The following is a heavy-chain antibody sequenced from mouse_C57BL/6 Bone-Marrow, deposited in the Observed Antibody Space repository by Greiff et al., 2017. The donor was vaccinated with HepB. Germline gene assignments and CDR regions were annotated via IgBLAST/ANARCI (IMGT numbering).Heavy chain of an antibody. J-gene: IGHJ2*01. CDR3: ARYGLVYFDY. D-gene: IGHD1-1*02. V-gene: IGHV1-63*01. Sequence: VQLQESGAELVRPGTSVKMSCKASGYTFTNYWIGWAKQRPGHGLEWIGDIYPGGGYTNYNEKFKGKATLTADKSSSTAYMQFSSLTSEDSAIYYCARYGLVYFDYWGQGTTLTVSS. CDR2: IYPGGGYT. CDR1: GYTFTNYW.